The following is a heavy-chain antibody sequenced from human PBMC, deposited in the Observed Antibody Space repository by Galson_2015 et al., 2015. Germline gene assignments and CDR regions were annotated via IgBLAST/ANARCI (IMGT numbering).Heavy chain of an antibody. CDR2: IYYSGST. D-gene: IGHD3/OR15-3a*01. CDR3: ASYINDFWTSSPGWFDP. V-gene: IGHV4-39*01. Sequence: LFLTCTVSGGSISSSSYYWGWIRQPPGQGLEWIGGIYYSGSTFYNPSLKSRVTISVDTSMNQFSLKLSSVTAADTAVYYCASYINDFWTSSPGWFDPWGQGTLVTVSS. J-gene: IGHJ5*02. CDR1: GGSISSSSYY.